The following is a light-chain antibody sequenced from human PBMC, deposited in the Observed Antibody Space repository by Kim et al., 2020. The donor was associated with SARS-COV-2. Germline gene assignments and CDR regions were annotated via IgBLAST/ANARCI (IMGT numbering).Light chain of an antibody. V-gene: IGKV3-11*01. Sequence: EIVLTQSQATLSLSPGERATLSCRASQSVSSYLAWYQQKPGQAPRLLIYDASNRATGIPARFSGSGSGTDFTLTISSLEPDDFADYYCQQSSNSPITFGQGTRMEIK. CDR3: QQSSNSPIT. J-gene: IGKJ5*01. CDR2: DAS. CDR1: QSVSSY.